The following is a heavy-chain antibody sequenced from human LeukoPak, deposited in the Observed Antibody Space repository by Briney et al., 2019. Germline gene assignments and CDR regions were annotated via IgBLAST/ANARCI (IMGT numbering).Heavy chain of an antibody. CDR3: ASRRIRFLEWLSQDY. D-gene: IGHD3-3*01. Sequence: SVKVSCKVSGGTFSSYPISWVRQAPGQGLEWMGEITPIFGEAQNAEKFQGRVTITADEPTSTVYMELTSLRLDDTAMYYCASRRIRFLEWLSQDYWGQGTLVTVSS. CDR1: GGTFSSYP. J-gene: IGHJ4*02. V-gene: IGHV1-69*13. CDR2: ITPIFGEA.